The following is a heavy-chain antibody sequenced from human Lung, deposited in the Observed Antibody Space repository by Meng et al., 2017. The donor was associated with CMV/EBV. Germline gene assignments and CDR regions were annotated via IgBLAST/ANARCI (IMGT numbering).Heavy chain of an antibody. J-gene: IGHJ5*02. V-gene: IGHV1-46*01. CDR1: GYTFTSHY. D-gene: IGHD2-2*02. Sequence: ASXXVSCKASGYTFTSHYMHWVRQAPGQGLEWMGIINPSGGSTSYAQKFQGRVTMTRDTSTSTVYMELSSLRSEDTAVYYCARDNEDPEGYQLLYKRESWFDPWGQGTXVTVSS. CDR2: INPSGGST. CDR3: ARDNEDPEGYQLLYKRESWFDP.